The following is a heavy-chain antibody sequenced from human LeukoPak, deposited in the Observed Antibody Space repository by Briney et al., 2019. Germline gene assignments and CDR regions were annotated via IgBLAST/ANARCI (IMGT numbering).Heavy chain of an antibody. V-gene: IGHV1-2*06. CDR2: INPNSGGT. CDR3: ARRGGSYYYFDY. CDR1: GYTFTGYY. D-gene: IGHD1-26*01. J-gene: IGHJ4*02. Sequence: ASVKVSCKATGYTFTGYYMHWVRQAPGQGLEWMGRINPNSGGTNYAQKFQGRVTMTRDTSISTAYMELSRLRSDDTAVYYCARRGGSYYYFDYWGQGTLVTVSS.